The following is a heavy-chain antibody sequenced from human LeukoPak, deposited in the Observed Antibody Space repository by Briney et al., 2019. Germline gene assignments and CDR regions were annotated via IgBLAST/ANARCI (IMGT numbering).Heavy chain of an antibody. D-gene: IGHD2-2*01. J-gene: IGHJ6*03. CDR2: IIPIFGTA. V-gene: IGHV1-69*13. CDR3: ARSCSSTSCYYYYYYYMDV. Sequence: ASVTVSFTASGGTFTSYAISWVRQAPGQGLERMGGIIPIFGTANYAQKFQGRVTITADESTSTAYMELSSLRSEDTAVYYCARSCSSTSCYYYYYYYMDVWGKGTTVTVSS. CDR1: GGTFTSYA.